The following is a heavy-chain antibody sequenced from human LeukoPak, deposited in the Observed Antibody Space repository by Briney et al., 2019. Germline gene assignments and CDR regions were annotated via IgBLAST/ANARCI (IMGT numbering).Heavy chain of an antibody. Sequence: GGSLRLSCAASGFTFSSYAMTWVRQAPGQGLEWVSGITGIAGGGSTYYADSVKGRFTISRDNSKNTLYVQMNNLRPEDTAVYYCAKSVDSGTCYNSDCWGQGTLVTVSS. V-gene: IGHV3-23*01. D-gene: IGHD3-10*01. J-gene: IGHJ4*02. CDR1: GFTFSSYA. CDR3: AKSVDSGTCYNSDC. CDR2: ITGIAGGGST.